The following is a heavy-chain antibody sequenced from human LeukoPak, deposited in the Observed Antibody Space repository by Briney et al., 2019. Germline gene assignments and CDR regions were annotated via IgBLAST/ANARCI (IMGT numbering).Heavy chain of an antibody. CDR2: INNDGSST. CDR3: VRERNNFWSGHHSIFDS. Sequence: GGSLRLSCAASGFIFSDHWMHWVRQAPGKGLVWLSRINNDGSSTIYADSVKGRFTFSRDNAENTLFLEMSSLRVEDTAVYYCVRERNNFWSGHHSIFDSWGQGTLVTVSS. CDR1: GFIFSDHW. V-gene: IGHV3-74*01. D-gene: IGHD3-3*01. J-gene: IGHJ4*02.